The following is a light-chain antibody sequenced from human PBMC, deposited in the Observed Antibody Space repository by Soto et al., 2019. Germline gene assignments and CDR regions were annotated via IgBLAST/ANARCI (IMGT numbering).Light chain of an antibody. J-gene: IGLJ2*01. Sequence: QSALTQPPSASGSPGQSVTISCTGTSSDVGGYHYVSWYQQHPGKAPKLMIYDVSKRPSGVPDRFSGSKSGNTASLTVSGLQAEDEADYYCSSYAGSNNHVLFGGGTKLTVL. V-gene: IGLV2-8*01. CDR1: SSDVGGYHY. CDR3: SSYAGSNNHVL. CDR2: DVS.